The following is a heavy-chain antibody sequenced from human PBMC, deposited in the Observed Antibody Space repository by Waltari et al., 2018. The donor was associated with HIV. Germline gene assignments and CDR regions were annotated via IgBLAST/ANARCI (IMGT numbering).Heavy chain of an antibody. CDR2: IYSNTGDT. CDR3: ARQMTFYDAFDV. CDR1: GFSLTGHY. Sequence: QVQMVQSGDEVRKPGASVTLSCRTSGFSLTGHYIHWVRQAPGQGLEWMGWIYSNTGDTNYGLQFEGRVTMTRDTSMRTAYMELRTLRSDDTALYYCARQMTFYDAFDVWGQGTVVTVSS. J-gene: IGHJ3*01. V-gene: IGHV1-2*02.